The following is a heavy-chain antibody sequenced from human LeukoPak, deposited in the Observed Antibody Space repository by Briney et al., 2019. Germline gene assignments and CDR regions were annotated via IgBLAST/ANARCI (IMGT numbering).Heavy chain of an antibody. J-gene: IGHJ5*02. Sequence: VASVKVSCKASGYTFTSYGISWVRQAPGQGLEWMGWISAYNGNTNYAQKLQGRVTMTTDTSTSTAYMELRSLRSDDTAVYYCARDSYYDSSGRNWFDPWGQGTLVTVSS. V-gene: IGHV1-18*01. D-gene: IGHD3-22*01. CDR3: ARDSYYDSSGRNWFDP. CDR2: ISAYNGNT. CDR1: GYTFTSYG.